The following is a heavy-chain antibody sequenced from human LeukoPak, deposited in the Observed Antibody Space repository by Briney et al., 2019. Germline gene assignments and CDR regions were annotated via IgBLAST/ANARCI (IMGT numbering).Heavy chain of an antibody. D-gene: IGHD4-17*01. CDR1: GLTFSTYW. V-gene: IGHV3-74*01. Sequence: GGSLRLSCAASGLTFSTYWMHWVRQAPGKGLVWVSRINSDGSDTTYADSVKGRFTISRDNAKNTVYLQMDSLRAEDTAVYYCARGTFGDLNWGPGTLVSVSS. J-gene: IGHJ4*02. CDR3: ARGTFGDLN. CDR2: INSDGSDT.